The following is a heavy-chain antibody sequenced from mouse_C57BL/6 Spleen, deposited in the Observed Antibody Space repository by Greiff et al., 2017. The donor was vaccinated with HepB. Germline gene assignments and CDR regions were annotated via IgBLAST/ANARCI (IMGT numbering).Heavy chain of an antibody. CDR2: ISGGGGNT. Sequence: EVQGVESGGGLVKPGGSLKLSCAASGFTFSSYTMSWVRQTPEKRLEWVATISGGGGNTYYPDSVKGRFTISRDNAKNTLYLQMSSLRSEDTALYHCASIYYDYGYYFDYWGQGTTLTVSS. J-gene: IGHJ2*01. D-gene: IGHD2-4*01. CDR1: GFTFSSYT. V-gene: IGHV5-9*01. CDR3: ASIYYDYGYYFDY.